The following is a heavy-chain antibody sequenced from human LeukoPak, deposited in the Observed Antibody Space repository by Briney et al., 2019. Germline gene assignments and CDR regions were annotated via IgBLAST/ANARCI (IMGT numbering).Heavy chain of an antibody. CDR1: GFTFSSYA. CDR2: SSDSGGNT. J-gene: IGHJ4*02. V-gene: IGHV3-23*01. CDR3: ARGGYHASFDY. Sequence: PGGSLRLSCAASGFTFSSYAMSWVRQAPGKGLEWVSTSSDSGGNTYYADPVKGRFTISRDNSKNTLYLQMNSLRAEDTAVYYCARGGYHASFDYWGQETLVTVSS. D-gene: IGHD1-26*01.